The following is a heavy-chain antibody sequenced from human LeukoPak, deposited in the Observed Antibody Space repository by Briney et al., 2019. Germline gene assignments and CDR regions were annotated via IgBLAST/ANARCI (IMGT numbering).Heavy chain of an antibody. Sequence: SVKVSCKASGGTFSRYAISWVRQAPGQGLEWMGGIIPIFGTANYTQKFQGRVTITTDESTSTAYMELSSLRSEDTAVYYCAKGWLQLADNWFDPWGQGTLVTVSS. CDR2: IIPIFGTA. CDR1: GGTFSRYA. CDR3: AKGWLQLADNWFDP. J-gene: IGHJ5*02. V-gene: IGHV1-69*05. D-gene: IGHD5-24*01.